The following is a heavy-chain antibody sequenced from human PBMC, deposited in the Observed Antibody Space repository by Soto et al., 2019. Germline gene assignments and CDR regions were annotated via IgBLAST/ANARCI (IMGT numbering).Heavy chain of an antibody. D-gene: IGHD4-17*01. Sequence: QVQLVESGGGVVQPGRSLRLSCAASGFTFSSYGMHWVRQAPGKGLEWVAVISYDGSNKYYADSVKGRFTISRDNPKNTLYLATDSLSGGDAAVSYCATLPHSYGDYVNYWGQGCLVTVSS. CDR3: ATLPHSYGDYVNY. V-gene: IGHV3-30*03. CDR1: GFTFSSYG. CDR2: ISYDGSNK. J-gene: IGHJ4*02.